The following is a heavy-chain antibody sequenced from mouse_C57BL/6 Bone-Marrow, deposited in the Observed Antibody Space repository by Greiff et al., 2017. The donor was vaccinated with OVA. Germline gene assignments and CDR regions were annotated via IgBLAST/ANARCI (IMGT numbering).Heavy chain of an antibody. J-gene: IGHJ1*03. V-gene: IGHV5-9-1*02. CDR2: ISSGGDYI. Sequence: EVQVVESGEGLVKPGGSLKLSCAASGFTFSSYAMSWVRQTPEKRLEWVAYISSGGDYIYYADTVKGRFTISRDNARNTLYLQMSSLKSEDTAMYYCTREGKLGRNWYFDVWGTGTTVTVSS. CDR1: GFTFSSYA. CDR3: TREGKLGRNWYFDV. D-gene: IGHD4-1*01.